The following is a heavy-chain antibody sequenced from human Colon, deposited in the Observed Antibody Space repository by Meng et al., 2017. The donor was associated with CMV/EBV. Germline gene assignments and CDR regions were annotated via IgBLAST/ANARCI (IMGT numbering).Heavy chain of an antibody. Sequence: ASVKVSCKASGYTFTSYDINWVRQATGQGLEWMGWMNPNSGNTGYAQKFQGRVTITRNTSISTAYMELSSLRSEDTAVYYCATVGGNSGSYYHGMDVWGQGTTVTVSS. CDR2: MNPNSGNT. CDR3: ATVGGNSGSYYHGMDV. V-gene: IGHV1-8*03. J-gene: IGHJ6*02. CDR1: GYTFTSYD. D-gene: IGHD4-23*01.